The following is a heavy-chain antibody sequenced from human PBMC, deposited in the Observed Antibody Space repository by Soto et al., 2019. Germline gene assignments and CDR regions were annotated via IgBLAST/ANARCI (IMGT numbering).Heavy chain of an antibody. CDR3: GKWGGSYHFDY. V-gene: IGHV3-30*18. D-gene: IGHD1-26*01. CDR2: ISYDGSNK. J-gene: IGHJ4*02. CDR1: GFTFSSYG. Sequence: QVQLVESGGGVVQPGRSLRLSCAASGFTFSSYGMHWVRQAPGKGLEWVAVISYDGSNKYYADSVKGRFTISRDNSKNTLYLQMNSLRAEDTAVYYCGKWGGSYHFDYWGQGTLVTVSS.